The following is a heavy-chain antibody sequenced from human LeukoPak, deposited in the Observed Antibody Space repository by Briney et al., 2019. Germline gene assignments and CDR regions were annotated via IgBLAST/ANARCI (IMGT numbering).Heavy chain of an antibody. J-gene: IGHJ4*02. V-gene: IGHV3-48*03. CDR3: ARDSRPNSSSSRKDFDY. CDR2: ISSSGSTI. D-gene: IGHD6-6*01. Sequence: GSLRLSCAASGFTFSSYEMNWVRQAPGKGLEWVSYISSSGSTIYYADSVKGLFTISRDNAKNSLYLQMNSLRAEDTAVYYCARDSRPNSSSSRKDFDYWGQGTLVTVSS. CDR1: GFTFSSYE.